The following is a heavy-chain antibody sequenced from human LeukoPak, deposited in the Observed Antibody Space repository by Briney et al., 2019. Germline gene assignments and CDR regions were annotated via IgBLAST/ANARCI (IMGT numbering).Heavy chain of an antibody. D-gene: IGHD5-24*01. CDR2: INHSGST. CDR3: ARSLEDAFDI. Sequence: SETLSLTCVVYGGSFSGYYWSWIRPPPGKGLEWIGEINHSGSTNYNPSLKSRVTISVDTSKNQFSLKLSSVTAADTAVYYCARSLEDAFDIWGQGTMVTVSP. V-gene: IGHV4-34*01. CDR1: GGSFSGYY. J-gene: IGHJ3*02.